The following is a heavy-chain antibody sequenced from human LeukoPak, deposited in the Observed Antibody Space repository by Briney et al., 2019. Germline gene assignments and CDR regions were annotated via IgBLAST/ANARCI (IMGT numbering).Heavy chain of an antibody. CDR2: ISSSGSDM. CDR1: GFTFSSYE. Sequence: PGGSLRLSCAASGFTFSSYEMNWVRQAPGKGLEWVSYISSSGSDMYYVDSVKGRFTISRDNAKSSLYLQMNSLRAEDTAVYYCATCMIRGVIRSWGQGTLVTVSS. CDR3: ATCMIRGVIRS. V-gene: IGHV3-48*03. D-gene: IGHD3-10*01. J-gene: IGHJ5*02.